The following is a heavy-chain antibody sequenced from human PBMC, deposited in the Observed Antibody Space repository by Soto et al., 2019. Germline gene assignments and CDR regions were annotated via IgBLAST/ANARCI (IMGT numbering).Heavy chain of an antibody. CDR3: AKDDLSGCDRSEDYYYYYGMDV. V-gene: IGHV4-4*07. D-gene: IGHD5-12*01. Sequence: SETLSLTCTVSGGSIGSYYWSWIRQPAGKGLEWIGRIYTSGSTNYNPSLKSRVTMSVDTSKNQFSLKLSSVTAADTAVYYCAKDDLSGCDRSEDYYYYYGMDVWGQGTTVTVS. CDR1: GGSIGSYY. CDR2: IYTSGST. J-gene: IGHJ6*02.